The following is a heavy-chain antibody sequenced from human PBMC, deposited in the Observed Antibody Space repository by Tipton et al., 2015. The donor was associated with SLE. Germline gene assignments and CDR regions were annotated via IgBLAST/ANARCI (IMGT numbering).Heavy chain of an antibody. CDR3: ARALGDYGYYYGMDV. CDR2: ISYDGGNK. CDR1: GFTFSTYA. V-gene: IGHV3-30*04. J-gene: IGHJ6*02. Sequence: SLRLSCAASGFTFSTYAMHWVRQAPGKGLEWVAVISYDGGNKYYADSVKGRFTISRDNSKNTLYLQMNSLRAEDTAVYYCARALGDYGYYYGMDVWGQATTVTVSS. D-gene: IGHD4-17*01.